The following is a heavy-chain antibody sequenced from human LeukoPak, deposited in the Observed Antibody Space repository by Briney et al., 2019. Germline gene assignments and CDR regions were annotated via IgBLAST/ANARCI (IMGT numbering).Heavy chain of an antibody. CDR1: GGSISSSSYY. Sequence: SETLSLTCTVSGGSISSSSYYWGWIRQPQGKGLEWIGSIYYSGSTYYNPSLKSRVTISVDTSKNHFSLKLSSVTAADTAVYYCARGSHSSSWYGWFDPWGQGTLVTVSS. CDR3: ARGSHSSSWYGWFDP. J-gene: IGHJ5*02. D-gene: IGHD6-13*01. V-gene: IGHV4-39*07. CDR2: IYYSGST.